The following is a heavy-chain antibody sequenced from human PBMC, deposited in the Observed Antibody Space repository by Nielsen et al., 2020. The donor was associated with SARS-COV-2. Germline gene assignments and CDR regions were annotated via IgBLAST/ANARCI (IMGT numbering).Heavy chain of an antibody. D-gene: IGHD5-12*01. V-gene: IGHV3-23*01. CDR1: GFTFSSYA. Sequence: GESLKISCAASGFTFSSYAMSWVRQAPGKGLEWVSAISGSGGSTYYADSVKGRFTISRDNSKNTLYLQMNSLRAEDTAVYYCAKWGIVATLDYWGQGTLVTVSS. J-gene: IGHJ4*02. CDR2: ISGSGGST. CDR3: AKWGIVATLDY.